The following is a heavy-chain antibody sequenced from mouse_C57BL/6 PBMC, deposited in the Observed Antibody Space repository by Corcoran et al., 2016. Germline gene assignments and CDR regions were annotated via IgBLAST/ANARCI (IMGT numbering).Heavy chain of an antibody. CDR1: GYTFTTYG. CDR3: ARPDGYYAWFAY. D-gene: IGHD2-3*01. V-gene: IGHV9-3*01. CDR2: INTYSGVP. J-gene: IGHJ3*01. Sequence: QIQLVQSGPELKKPGETVKISCKASGYTFTTYGISWVKQAPGKGLKWMGWINTYSGVPTYADDFKGRFAFSLETSASTAYLQINNLKNEDTATYFCARPDGYYAWFAYWGQGTLVTVSA.